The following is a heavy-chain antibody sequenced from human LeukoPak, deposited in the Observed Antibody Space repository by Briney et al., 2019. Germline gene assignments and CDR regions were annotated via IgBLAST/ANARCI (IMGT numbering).Heavy chain of an antibody. D-gene: IGHD2-15*01. CDR1: GFTFSNYE. J-gene: IGHJ6*02. Sequence: PGGSLRLSCAASGFTFSNYEMNWVRQAPGKGLEWVSYVSSSGSTIYYADSVKGRFTISRNNAKNSLYLQMNSLRAEDTAVYYCARGSRRLGVWGQGTTVTVSS. V-gene: IGHV3-48*03. CDR3: ARGSRRLGV. CDR2: VSSSGSTI.